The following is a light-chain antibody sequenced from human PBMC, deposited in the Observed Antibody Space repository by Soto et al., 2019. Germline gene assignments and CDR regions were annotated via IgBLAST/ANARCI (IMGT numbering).Light chain of an antibody. CDR3: AAWDDSLNGCV. J-gene: IGLJ3*02. Sequence: QSVLTQPPSASGTPGQRVTISCSGSSSNIGSNTVNWYQQLPGPAPKLLIYSNNQRPSGVPDRFSGSKSGTTASLAISGLQSDDEADYYCAAWDDSLNGCVFGGGTKVTVL. CDR1: SSNIGSNT. V-gene: IGLV1-44*01. CDR2: SNN.